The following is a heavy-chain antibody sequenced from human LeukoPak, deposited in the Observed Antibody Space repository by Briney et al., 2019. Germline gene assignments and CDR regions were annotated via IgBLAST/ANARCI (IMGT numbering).Heavy chain of an antibody. V-gene: IGHV3-48*01. CDR2: ISSSSSTI. Sequence: GGSLRLSCAASGFTFSSYSMNWVRQAPGKGLEWVSYISSSSSTIYYADSVKGRFTISRDNAKNSVYLQMNSLRAEDTAVYYCARDWGWNDAGVDYFDYWGQGTLVTVSS. CDR3: ARDWGWNDAGVDYFDY. J-gene: IGHJ4*02. CDR1: GFTFSSYS. D-gene: IGHD1-1*01.